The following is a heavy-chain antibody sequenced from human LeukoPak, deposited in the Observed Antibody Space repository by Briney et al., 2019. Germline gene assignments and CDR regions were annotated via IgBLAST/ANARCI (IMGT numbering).Heavy chain of an antibody. J-gene: IGHJ4*02. CDR3: ARDGGIAAALEVYYFDY. Sequence: GRSLRLSCAASGFTFSGYAMHWVRQAPGKGLEWVAVISYDGSNKYYADSVKGRFTISRDNSKNTLYLQMDSLRAEDTAVYYCARDGGIAAALEVYYFDYWGQGTLVTVSS. CDR1: GFTFSGYA. D-gene: IGHD6-13*01. CDR2: ISYDGSNK. V-gene: IGHV3-30-3*01.